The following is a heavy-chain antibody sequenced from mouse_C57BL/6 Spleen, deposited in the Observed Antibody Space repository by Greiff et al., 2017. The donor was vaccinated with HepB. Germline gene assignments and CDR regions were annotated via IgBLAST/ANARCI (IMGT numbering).Heavy chain of an antibody. CDR1: GYAFSSSW. V-gene: IGHV1-82*01. Sequence: VQLQQSGPELVKPGASVKISCKASGYAFSSSWMNWVKQRPGKGLEWIGRIYPGDGDTNYNGKFKGKATLTADKSPSTAYLQLSSLTSEDSAVYFCARGDGYWYYFDYWGQGTTLTFSS. CDR2: IYPGDGDT. J-gene: IGHJ2*01. D-gene: IGHD2-3*01. CDR3: ARGDGYWYYFDY.